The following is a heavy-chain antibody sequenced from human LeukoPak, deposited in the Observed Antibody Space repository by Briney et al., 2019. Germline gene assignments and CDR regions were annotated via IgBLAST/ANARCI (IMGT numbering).Heavy chain of an antibody. J-gene: IGHJ4*02. CDR3: AREPPGY. V-gene: IGHV4-61*02. CDR1: GGSVTSGNYY. CDR2: IYTNGGA. Sequence: SETLSLTCTVSGGSVTSGNYYWNWIRQPAGKGLEWIGRIYTNGGASYNPSLKSRVATSIDASKNQFSLKLSSVTAADTAVYYCAREPPGYWGQGILVTVSS.